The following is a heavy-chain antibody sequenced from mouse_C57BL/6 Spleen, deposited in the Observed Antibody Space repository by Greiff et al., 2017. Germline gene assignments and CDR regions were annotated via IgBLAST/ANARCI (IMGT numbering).Heavy chain of an antibody. D-gene: IGHD1-1*01. J-gene: IGHJ4*01. Sequence: QVQLQQPGAEFVKPGASVKLSCKASGFTFTSYWMPWVKQRPGQGLEWIAEIDPSDSYTNYNQKFKGKATLTVDTSSSTDYMQLSSLTSEDSAVYYCARRSSYYAMDYWGQGTSVTVSS. CDR2: IDPSDSYT. CDR3: ARRSSYYAMDY. CDR1: GFTFTSYW. V-gene: IGHV1-50*01.